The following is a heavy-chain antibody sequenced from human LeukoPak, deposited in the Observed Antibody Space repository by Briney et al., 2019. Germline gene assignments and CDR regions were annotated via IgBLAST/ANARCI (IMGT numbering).Heavy chain of an antibody. CDR1: GGTFTSYT. D-gene: IGHD5-24*01. V-gene: IGHV1-69*04. CDR2: IIPILGIA. J-gene: IGHJ4*02. Sequence: SVKVSCKASGGTFTSYTISWVRQAPGQGLEWMGGIIPILGIANYAQKFQGRVTITADKSTSTAYMELSSLRSEDTAVYYCARDQGMATISEFDYWGQGTLVTVSS. CDR3: ARDQGMATISEFDY.